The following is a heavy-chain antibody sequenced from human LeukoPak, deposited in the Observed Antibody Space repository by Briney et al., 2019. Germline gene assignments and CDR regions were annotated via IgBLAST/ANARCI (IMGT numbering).Heavy chain of an antibody. J-gene: IGHJ4*02. V-gene: IGHV1-2*02. CDR1: GYTFTGYY. Sequence: GASVTVSCKASGYTFTGYYMHWVRQAPGQGLEWMGWINPNSGGTNYAQKFQGRVTMTRDTSISTAYMELSRLRSDDTAVYYCARGIAAAPLWLPLGYWGQGTLVTVSS. CDR3: ARGIAAAPLWLPLGY. D-gene: IGHD6-13*01. CDR2: INPNSGGT.